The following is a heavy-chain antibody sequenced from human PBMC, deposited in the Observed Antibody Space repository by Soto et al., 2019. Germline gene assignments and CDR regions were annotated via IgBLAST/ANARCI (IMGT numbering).Heavy chain of an antibody. D-gene: IGHD6-13*01. CDR2: IYYSGST. J-gene: IGHJ5*02. CDR1: GGSISSYY. Sequence: PSETLSLTCTVSGGSISSYYWSWIRQPPGKGLEWIGYIYYSGSTNYNPSLKSRVTISVDTSKNQFSLKLSSVTAADTAVYYCARMESSWIGRFDPWGQGTLVTVSS. CDR3: ARMESSWIGRFDP. V-gene: IGHV4-59*08.